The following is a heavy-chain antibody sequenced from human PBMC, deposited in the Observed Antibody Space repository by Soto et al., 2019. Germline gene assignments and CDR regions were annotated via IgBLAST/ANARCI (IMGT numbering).Heavy chain of an antibody. CDR3: ARAVLISPRRFPL. V-gene: IGHV4-59*01. J-gene: IGHJ4*02. D-gene: IGHD3-22*01. CDR2: IYYSGST. Sequence: PSETLSLICTVSGGSISSYYWSWIRQPPGKGLEWIGYIYYSGSTNYNPSLKSRVTISVDTSKNQFSLKLSSVTAADTAVYYCARAVLISPRRFPLWGPGTLLTVPS. CDR1: GGSISSYY.